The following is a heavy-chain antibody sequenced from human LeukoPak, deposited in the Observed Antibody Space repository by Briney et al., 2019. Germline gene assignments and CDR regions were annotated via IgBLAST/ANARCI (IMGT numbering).Heavy chain of an antibody. CDR2: ISGSSRST. V-gene: IGHV3-21*01. J-gene: IGHJ4*02. D-gene: IGHD6-19*01. CDR3: ARDRAVAGLFDY. CDR1: GFTFHNNG. Sequence: GGSLRLSCAASGFTFHNNGMSWVRQAPGKGLEWVSAISGSSRSTYHAESVKGRFTISRDNAKNSLYLQMNSLRAEDTAVYYCARDRAVAGLFDYWGQGTLVTVSS.